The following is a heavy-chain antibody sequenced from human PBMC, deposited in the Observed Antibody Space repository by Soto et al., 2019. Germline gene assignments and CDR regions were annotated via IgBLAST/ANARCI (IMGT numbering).Heavy chain of an antibody. CDR1: GGSISIYY. CDR2: IYYSGST. J-gene: IGHJ4*02. Sequence: SETLSLTCTVSGGSISIYYWSWIRQPPGKGLEWIGYIYYSGSTNYNPSLKSRVTISVDTSKNQFSLKLSSVTAADTAVYYCARYVGIAAAIDYWGQGTLVTVSS. D-gene: IGHD6-13*01. CDR3: ARYVGIAAAIDY. V-gene: IGHV4-59*01.